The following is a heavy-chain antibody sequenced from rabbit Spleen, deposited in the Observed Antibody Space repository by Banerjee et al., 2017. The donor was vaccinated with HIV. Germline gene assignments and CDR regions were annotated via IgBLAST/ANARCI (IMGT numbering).Heavy chain of an antibody. CDR1: GIDFSSNYY. V-gene: IGHV1S45*01. Sequence: QQQLEESGGGLVKPGGTLTLTCKASGIDFSSNYYMCWVRQAPGKRPEWIACIYTGGNSTYYASWAKGRFTVSITSTTTVTLQMTRQTVADTATYFCARNRDSGYSGYANGMDLWGQGTLVTVS. CDR3: ARNRDSGYSGYANGMDL. CDR2: IYTGGNST. D-gene: IGHD1-1*01. J-gene: IGHJ6*01.